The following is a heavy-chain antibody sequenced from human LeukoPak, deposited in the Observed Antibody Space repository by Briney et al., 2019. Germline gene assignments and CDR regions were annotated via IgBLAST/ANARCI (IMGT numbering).Heavy chain of an antibody. CDR1: GFTFSSYW. CDR3: AIRRYGSGNYYNPF. CDR2: ISTTGDTT. Sequence: QAGGSLRLSCAASGFTFSSYWMSWVRQAPGKGLEWVSTISTTGDTTYYADSVKGRFTISRDKSSNTLHLEMNSLRAEDTAIYHCAIRRYGSGNYYNPFWGQGSLVTVSS. J-gene: IGHJ4*02. D-gene: IGHD3-10*01. V-gene: IGHV3-23*01.